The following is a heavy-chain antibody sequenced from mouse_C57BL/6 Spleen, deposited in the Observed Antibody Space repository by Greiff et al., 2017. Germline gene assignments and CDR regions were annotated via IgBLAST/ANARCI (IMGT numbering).Heavy chain of an antibody. V-gene: IGHV1-39*01. CDR2: INPNCGTT. CDR3: ARGGPYYDYDGLWAY. CDR1: GYSFTDYN. J-gene: IGHJ3*01. D-gene: IGHD2-4*01. Sequence: EVQLQQSGPELVKPGASVKISCKASGYSFTDYNMNWVKQSNGQSLEWIGVINPNCGTTSYNQKFKGKATLTVDQSSSTASMQLNSLTSEDSAVYYCARGGPYYDYDGLWAYWGQGTLVTVSA.